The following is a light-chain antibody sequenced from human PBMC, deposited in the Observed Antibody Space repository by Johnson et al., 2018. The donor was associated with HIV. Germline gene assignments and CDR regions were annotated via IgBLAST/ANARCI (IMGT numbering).Light chain of an antibody. CDR1: SSNIGNNY. J-gene: IGLJ1*01. Sequence: QFALTQPPSVSAAPGQKVTISCSGSSSNIGNNYVSWYQQLPGTAPKLLIYDNNNRPSGIPDRFSGSKSGTSATLGITGLQTGDEADYYCGTWDSSLSAGGANYVFGTGTKVTVL. CDR2: DNN. V-gene: IGLV1-51*01. CDR3: GTWDSSLSAGGANYV.